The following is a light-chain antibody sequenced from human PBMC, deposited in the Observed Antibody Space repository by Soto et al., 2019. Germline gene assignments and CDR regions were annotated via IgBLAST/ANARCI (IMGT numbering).Light chain of an antibody. CDR1: QSITSW. CDR2: DAS. Sequence: DIQMTQSPSTLSASVGDRVTITCRASQSITSWLAWYQQKPGKAPKLLIYDASSLDSGVPSRFSGSGSGTEFSLTISSLQPDDFATYYCQQYNNYSPYTFGQGTKLEIK. V-gene: IGKV1-5*01. J-gene: IGKJ2*01. CDR3: QQYNNYSPYT.